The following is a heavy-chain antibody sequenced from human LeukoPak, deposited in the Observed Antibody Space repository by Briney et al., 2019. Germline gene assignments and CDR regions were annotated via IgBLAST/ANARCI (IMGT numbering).Heavy chain of an antibody. CDR3: ARGLYSSGWYGVAPDAFDI. V-gene: IGHV4-59*12. CDR1: DVSITYYY. D-gene: IGHD6-19*01. Sequence: PSETLSLTCSVSDVSITYYYWSWIRQPPGKGLEWIGHIYNTGSTNYNPSLKSRVTMSVDTSKNQFSLKLSSVTAADTAVYYCARGLYSSGWYGVAPDAFDIWGQGTMVTVSS. CDR2: IYNTGST. J-gene: IGHJ3*02.